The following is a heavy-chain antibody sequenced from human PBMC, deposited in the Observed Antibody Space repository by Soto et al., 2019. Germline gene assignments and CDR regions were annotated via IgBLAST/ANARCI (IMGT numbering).Heavy chain of an antibody. D-gene: IGHD6-19*01. Sequence: SEALSLTCSVSGGSVSSRRYSWGWIRQPPGNGLEWIGTIYYSENTYYNPSLKSRVTISVDTSKNQFSLKLSSVTAADTAVYHCAKHLLAVAGYLHGMDVWGQGTTVTVSS. V-gene: IGHV4-39*01. CDR3: AKHLLAVAGYLHGMDV. J-gene: IGHJ6*02. CDR2: IYYSENT. CDR1: GGSVSSRRYS.